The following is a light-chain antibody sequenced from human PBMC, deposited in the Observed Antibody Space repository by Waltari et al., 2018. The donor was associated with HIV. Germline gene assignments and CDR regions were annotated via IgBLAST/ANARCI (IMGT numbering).Light chain of an antibody. CDR1: RSVSSNY. J-gene: IGKJ2*01. CDR3: QQYGTSPYT. CDR2: AAS. V-gene: IGKV3-20*01. Sequence: EYVLTKSPGTLSLSPGERATLSCRASRSVSSNYLTWYQQSPGQAPSLLIYAASTRATAIPDRFSGSGSGTDFTLTISRLEPEDFAVYYCQQYGTSPYTFGQGTKVEI.